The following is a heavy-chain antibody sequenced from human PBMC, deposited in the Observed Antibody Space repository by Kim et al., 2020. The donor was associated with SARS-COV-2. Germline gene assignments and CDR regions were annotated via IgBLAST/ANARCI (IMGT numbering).Heavy chain of an antibody. D-gene: IGHD6-13*01. J-gene: IGHJ4*02. V-gene: IGHV3-7*01. CDR2: K. CDR3: AREQQLVGLGY. Sequence: KSYVDSVKGRFTISRDNAKNSLYLQMNSLRAEDTAVYYCAREQQLVGLGYWGQGTLVTVSS.